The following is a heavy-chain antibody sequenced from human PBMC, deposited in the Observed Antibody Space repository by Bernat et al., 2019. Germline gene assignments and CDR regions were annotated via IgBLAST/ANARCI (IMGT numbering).Heavy chain of an antibody. CDR3: ARRRAVPMYYFDY. CDR1: GGSISSGGYY. D-gene: IGHD3-10*02. V-gene: IGHV4-31*03. CDR2: IYYSGST. J-gene: IGHJ4*02. Sequence: QVQLQESGPGLVKPSQTLSLTCTVSGGSISSGGYYWSWIRQHPGKGLEWIGYIYYSGSTYYNPSLKSRVTLSVDTSKNQFSLKLSSVTAADTAVYYCARRRAVPMYYFDYWGQGTLVTVSS.